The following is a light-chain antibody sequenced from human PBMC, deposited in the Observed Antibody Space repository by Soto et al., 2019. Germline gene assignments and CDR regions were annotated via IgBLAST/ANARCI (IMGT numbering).Light chain of an antibody. Sequence: QSVLTQPASVSGSPGQSITISCTGTSSDVGGYNYVSWYQQHPGKAAKLMIYEVSNRPSGVSNRFSGSKSGNTASLTISGLQAEDEADYYCSSYTSSSTLVVFGGGTQLPS. CDR2: EVS. CDR1: SSDVGGYNY. J-gene: IGLJ2*01. CDR3: SSYTSSSTLVV. V-gene: IGLV2-14*01.